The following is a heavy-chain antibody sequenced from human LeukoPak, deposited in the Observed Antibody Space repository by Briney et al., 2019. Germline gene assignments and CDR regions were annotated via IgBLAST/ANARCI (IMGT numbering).Heavy chain of an antibody. Sequence: PSETLSLTCTVSGGSISSYYWSWIRQPAGKGLEWIGRIDTSGNTNYKPSLKSRVTTSVDTSKNQFSLKLSSVTAADTAVYYCARVSSSWYQDWYFDLWGRGTLVTVSS. CDR2: IDTSGNT. D-gene: IGHD6-13*01. CDR1: GGSISSYY. V-gene: IGHV4-4*07. J-gene: IGHJ2*01. CDR3: ARVSSSWYQDWYFDL.